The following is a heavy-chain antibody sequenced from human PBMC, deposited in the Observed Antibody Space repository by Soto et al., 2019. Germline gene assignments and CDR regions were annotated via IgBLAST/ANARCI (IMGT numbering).Heavy chain of an antibody. CDR2: INVYSGKT. CDR3: ARVTPSGDNDY. J-gene: IGHJ4*02. V-gene: IGHV1-18*04. D-gene: IGHD6-19*01. Sequence: QVQLVQSGAEVKKPGASVRVSCKASGYIFAIYHISWGRQAPGQGLEWMGWINVYSGKTNYAQKVQGRVTMTTDTSPSTAYRELRSLRADDTAVYYCARVTPSGDNDYWGQGTLVTVSS. CDR1: GYIFAIYH.